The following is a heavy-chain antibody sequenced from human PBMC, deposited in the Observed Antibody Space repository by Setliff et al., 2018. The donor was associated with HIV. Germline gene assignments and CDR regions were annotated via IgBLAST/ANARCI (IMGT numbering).Heavy chain of an antibody. D-gene: IGHD4-17*01. CDR3: ARVGAVTLVTTGGDYFDS. J-gene: IGHJ4*02. CDR2: IGTYSGDT. Sequence: AASVKVSCKASGYTFINYGITWVRQAPGQGLEWMGWIGTYSGDTIYAQNFQGRVTLTADTSTNIVYMELRNLRFDDTAVYFCARVGAVTLVTTGGDYFDSWGLGTLVTVSS. CDR1: GYTFINYG. V-gene: IGHV1-18*04.